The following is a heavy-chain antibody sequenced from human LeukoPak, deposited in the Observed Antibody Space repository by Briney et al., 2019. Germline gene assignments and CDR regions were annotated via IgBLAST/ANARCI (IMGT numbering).Heavy chain of an antibody. D-gene: IGHD3-10*01. CDR3: ARDPGGSGSANFDY. CDR1: GFTFSSYA. J-gene: IGHJ4*02. Sequence: GGSLRLSCAASGFTFSSYAMSWVRQAPGKGLEWVSAISGSGGSTYYADSVKGRFTISRDNAKNSLYLQMNSLRAEDTAVYYCARDPGGSGSANFDYWGQGTLVTVSS. V-gene: IGHV3-23*01. CDR2: ISGSGGST.